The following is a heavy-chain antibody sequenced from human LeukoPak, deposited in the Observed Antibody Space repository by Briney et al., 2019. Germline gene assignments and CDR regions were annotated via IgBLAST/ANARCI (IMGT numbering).Heavy chain of an antibody. Sequence: GGSLRLSCAASGFTFSSYAMSWVRQAPGKGLEWVSAISGSGGSTYYADSVKGRFTISRDNSKNTLYLQMNSLRAEDTAVYYRAKVKLPYYYDSSGYYGAPDSFDYWGQGTLVTVSS. D-gene: IGHD3-22*01. J-gene: IGHJ4*02. V-gene: IGHV3-23*01. CDR1: GFTFSSYA. CDR3: AKVKLPYYYDSSGYYGAPDSFDY. CDR2: ISGSGGST.